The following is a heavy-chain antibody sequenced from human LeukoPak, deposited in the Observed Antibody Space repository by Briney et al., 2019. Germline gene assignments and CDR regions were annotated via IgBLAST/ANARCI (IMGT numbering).Heavy chain of an antibody. CDR2: IYTSGRT. J-gene: IGHJ4*02. Sequence: SQTLSLTCSVPGGSISSGSYYWRWIRQPAGKGLEWIGRIYTSGRTKYNPSLTSRVSISVDTSKDQFSLKLSSVTAADPAVYYCAREFGQGYCSSTSCLGFDYWGRGTLVTVSS. V-gene: IGHV4-61*02. CDR3: AREFGQGYCSSTSCLGFDY. D-gene: IGHD2-2*01. CDR1: GGSISSGSYY.